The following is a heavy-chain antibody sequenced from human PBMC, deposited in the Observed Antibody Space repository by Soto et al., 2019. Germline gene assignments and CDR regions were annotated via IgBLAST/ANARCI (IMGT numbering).Heavy chain of an antibody. CDR1: GFTFSSYG. Sequence: GGSLRLSCVASGFTFSSYGMHWVRQAPGKGLEWVAVISYDGSNKYYADSVKGRFTISRDNSKNTLYLQMNSLRAEDTAVYYCAKESIFERYFDYWGQGTLVTVSS. J-gene: IGHJ4*02. CDR2: ISYDGSNK. V-gene: IGHV3-30*18. CDR3: AKESIFERYFDY. D-gene: IGHD3-3*01.